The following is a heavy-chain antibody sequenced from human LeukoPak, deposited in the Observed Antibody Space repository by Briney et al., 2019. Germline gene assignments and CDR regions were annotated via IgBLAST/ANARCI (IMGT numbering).Heavy chain of an antibody. CDR3: ARGQNYGSGSYEYFDY. CDR1: GFTFSSYA. D-gene: IGHD3-10*01. J-gene: IGHJ4*02. CDR2: ISYDGSNK. Sequence: GGSLRLSCAASGFTFSSYAMHWVRQAPGKGLEWVAVISYDGSNKYYADSVKGRFTISRDNSKNTLYLQMNSLRAEDTAVYYCARGQNYGSGSYEYFDYWGQGTLVTVSS. V-gene: IGHV3-30*04.